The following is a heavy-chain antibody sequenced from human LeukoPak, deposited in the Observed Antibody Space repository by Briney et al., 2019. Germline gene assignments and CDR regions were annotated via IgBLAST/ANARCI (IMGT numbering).Heavy chain of an antibody. CDR1: GFTFSSYA. J-gene: IGHJ2*01. V-gene: IGHV3-23*01. CDR3: AKSRDDSSGYYPEYFDL. CDR2: ISDSGGST. Sequence: PGGSLRLSCAASGFTFSSYAMSWVRQAPGKGLEWVSAISDSGGSTYYADSVKGRFTISRDNSKNTLYLQMNSLRAEDTAVYYCAKSRDDSSGYYPEYFDLWGRGTLVTVSS. D-gene: IGHD3-22*01.